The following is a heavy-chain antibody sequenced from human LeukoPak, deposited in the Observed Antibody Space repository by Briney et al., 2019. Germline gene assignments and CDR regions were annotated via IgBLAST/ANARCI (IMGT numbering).Heavy chain of an antibody. J-gene: IGHJ4*02. V-gene: IGHV4-39*01. CDR2: IYYSGST. D-gene: IGHD3-22*01. Sequence: SETLSLTCTVSGGSISSSSYYWGWIRQAPGKGLEWIGSIYYSGSTYFNPSLKSRVTISVDTSKNQFSLKLSSVTAADTAVYYCARSYYYDSSGHFDYWGQGTLVTVSS. CDR3: ARSYYYDSSGHFDY. CDR1: GGSISSSSYY.